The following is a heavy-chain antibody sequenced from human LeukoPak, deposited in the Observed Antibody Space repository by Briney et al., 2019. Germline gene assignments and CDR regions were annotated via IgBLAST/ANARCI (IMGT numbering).Heavy chain of an antibody. J-gene: IGHJ4*02. CDR3: ASTRGVRGVSSDY. CDR1: GYTFTGYY. D-gene: IGHD3-10*01. V-gene: IGHV1-2*06. Sequence: GASVKVSCKASGYTFTGYYMHWVRQAPGQGLEWMGRINPNSGGTNYAQKFQGRVTMTRDTSISTAYMELSRLRSDDTAVYYCASTRGVRGVSSDYWGQGTLVTVSS. CDR2: INPNSGGT.